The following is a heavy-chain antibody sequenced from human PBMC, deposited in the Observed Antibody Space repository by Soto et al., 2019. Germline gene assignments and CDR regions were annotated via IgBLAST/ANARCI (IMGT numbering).Heavy chain of an antibody. CDR1: GFTFGNYA. D-gene: IGHD2-15*01. J-gene: IGHJ4*02. V-gene: IGHV3-23*01. Sequence: GGSLRLSCAASGFTFGNYAMSWVHQAPGKGLEWVSSISGGGAGTYYADSVKGRFTISRDNSKNTLYLQMNSLRVEDTALYYCAKDVYCSGGSCFSDFDYWGQGTLVTVSS. CDR3: AKDVYCSGGSCFSDFDY. CDR2: ISGGGAGT.